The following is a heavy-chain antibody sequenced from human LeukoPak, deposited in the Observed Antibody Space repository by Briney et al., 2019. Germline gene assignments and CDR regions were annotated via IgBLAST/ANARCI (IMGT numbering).Heavy chain of an antibody. CDR1: GGSISSGGYS. CDR3: ARGPFAPPTYYYDSSGYMFDP. D-gene: IGHD3-22*01. V-gene: IGHV4-30-2*01. CDR2: IYHSGST. J-gene: IGHJ5*02. Sequence: PSETLSLTCAVSGGSISSGGYSWSWIRQPPGEGLEWIGYIYHSGSTYYNPSLKSRVTISVDRSKNQFSLKLSSVTAADTAVYYCARGPFAPPTYYYDSSGYMFDPWGQGTLVTVSS.